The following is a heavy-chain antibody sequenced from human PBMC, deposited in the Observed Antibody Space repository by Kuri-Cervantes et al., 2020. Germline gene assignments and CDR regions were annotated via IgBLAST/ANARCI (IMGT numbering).Heavy chain of an antibody. CDR3: ARDEYQLLYLGGYYYYGMDV. D-gene: IGHD2-2*02. CDR1: GFTFSSYD. J-gene: IGHJ6*02. V-gene: IGHV3-13*01. Sequence: GGSLRLSCAASGFTFSSYDMHWVRQATGKGLEWVSAIGTAGDTYYPGSVKGRFTISRENAKNSLYLQMNSLRAEDTAVYYCARDEYQLLYLGGYYYYGMDVWGQGTTVTVSS. CDR2: IGTAGDT.